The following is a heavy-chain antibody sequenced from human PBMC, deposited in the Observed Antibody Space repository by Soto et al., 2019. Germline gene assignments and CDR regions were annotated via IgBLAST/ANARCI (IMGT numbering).Heavy chain of an antibody. CDR3: ATSDDQLWFGELLLNGMDV. V-gene: IGHV4-39*01. CDR2: IYYSGST. D-gene: IGHD3-10*01. CDR1: HSSISSSSYH. J-gene: IGHJ6*02. Sequence: PKTLSLTCTVSHSSISSSSYHLGWIPQPTGKWIEWIGSIYYSGSTYYTPSLKSRVTISVDTSKNQFSLKLSSVTAADTAVYYCATSDDQLWFGELLLNGMDVWGQGNTVTVSS.